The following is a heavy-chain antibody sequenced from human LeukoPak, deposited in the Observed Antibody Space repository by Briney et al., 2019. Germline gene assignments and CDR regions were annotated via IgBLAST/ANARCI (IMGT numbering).Heavy chain of an antibody. CDR1: GGSMTSYY. D-gene: IGHD2-15*01. Sequence: PSETLSLTCTVSGGSMTSYYWSWIRQPPGKGLEWIGYIFYSGSTNYNPSLKGRVTISVDTSKKQFSLKLSSVTAADTAVYYCARVDGKRYCSGGTCYSYYYMDVWGKGTTVTVSS. V-gene: IGHV4-59*01. CDR2: IFYSGST. CDR3: ARVDGKRYCSGGTCYSYYYMDV. J-gene: IGHJ6*03.